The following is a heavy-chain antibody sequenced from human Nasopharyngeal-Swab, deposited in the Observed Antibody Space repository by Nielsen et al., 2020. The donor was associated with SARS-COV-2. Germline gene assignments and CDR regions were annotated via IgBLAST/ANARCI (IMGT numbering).Heavy chain of an antibody. CDR2: VYYSGST. D-gene: IGHD6-13*01. Sequence: SETLSLTCTVSGGSISTYYWSWIRQPPGKGLEWIGYVYYSGSTNYNPSLKSRVTMSVDTSKNQFSRKLNSVTAADTAVYYCAGGPGYSTVFQHWGQGTLVTVSS. CDR1: GGSISTYY. V-gene: IGHV4-59*01. J-gene: IGHJ1*01. CDR3: AGGPGYSTVFQH.